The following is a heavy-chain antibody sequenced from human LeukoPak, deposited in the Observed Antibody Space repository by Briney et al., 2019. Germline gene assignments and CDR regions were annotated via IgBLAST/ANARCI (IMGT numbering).Heavy chain of an antibody. D-gene: IGHD3-10*01. J-gene: IGHJ4*02. CDR3: AKDERWFGELSKTHIDY. CDR1: GFTFSSYG. V-gene: IGHV3-30*18. Sequence: PGGSLRLSCAASGFTFSSYGMHWVRQAPGKGLEWVAVISYDGSNKYYADSVKGRFTISRGNSKNTLYLQMNSLRAVDTAVYYCAKDERWFGELSKTHIDYWGQGTLVTVSS. CDR2: ISYDGSNK.